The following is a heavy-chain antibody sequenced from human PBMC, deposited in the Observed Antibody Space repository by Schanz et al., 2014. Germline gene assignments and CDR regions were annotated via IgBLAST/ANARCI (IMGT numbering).Heavy chain of an antibody. CDR1: GYTFTDNF. Sequence: QVQLVQSGAAVKRPGASVKVSCKASGYTFTDNFLHWVRQAPGQGLEWLGRINPKGGDTKSAQKFQGGFTMTRDATITATYMEPSSLTSDDPGVYYCARDLRGRYYGSGSLDIWGQGTLVTVSS. D-gene: IGHD3-10*01. J-gene: IGHJ4*02. V-gene: IGHV1-2*05. CDR2: INPKGGDT. CDR3: ARDLRGRYYGSGSLDI.